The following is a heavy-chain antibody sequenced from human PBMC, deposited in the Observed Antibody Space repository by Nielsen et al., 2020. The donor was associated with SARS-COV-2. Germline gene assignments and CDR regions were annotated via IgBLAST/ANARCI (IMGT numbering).Heavy chain of an antibody. CDR3: ARIFLITMVRGVITRGNWFDP. Sequence: WIRQPPGKGLEGIGEINHSGSTNYNPSLKSRVTISVDTSKNKFSLKLCTVTAADTAVYYCARIFLITMVRGVITRGNWFDPWGQGTLVTVSS. D-gene: IGHD3-10*01. J-gene: IGHJ5*02. V-gene: IGHV4-34*01. CDR2: INHSGST.